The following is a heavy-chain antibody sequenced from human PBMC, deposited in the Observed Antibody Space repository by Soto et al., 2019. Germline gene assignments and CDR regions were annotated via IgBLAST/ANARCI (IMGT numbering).Heavy chain of an antibody. CDR2: IIPKFGST. J-gene: IGHJ6*02. Sequence: ASVKVSCKASRDIFSSYAISWVRQAPGQGLAWMGGIIPKFGSTEYSLSFRGRVTFTADKSTTTAYMELSRLRSDDTAIYYCARDHGFSEWGTLMDVWGQGTTVTVSS. D-gene: IGHD3-3*01. CDR1: RDIFSSYA. V-gene: IGHV1-69*06. CDR3: ARDHGFSEWGTLMDV.